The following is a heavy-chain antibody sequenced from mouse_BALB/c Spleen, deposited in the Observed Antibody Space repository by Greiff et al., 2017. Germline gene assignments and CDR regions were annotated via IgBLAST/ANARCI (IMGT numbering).Heavy chain of an antibody. CDR1: GYSFTSYW. CDR3: ARYGSSYAMDY. V-gene: IGHV1S127*01. J-gene: IGHJ4*01. D-gene: IGHD1-1*01. CDR2: IDPSDSET. Sequence: QVQLQQSGPQLVRPGASVKISCKASGYSFTSYWMHWVKQRPGQGLEWIGMIDPSDSETRLNQKFKDKATLTVDKSSSTAYMQLSSPTSEDSAVYYCARYGSSYAMDYWGQGTSVTVSS.